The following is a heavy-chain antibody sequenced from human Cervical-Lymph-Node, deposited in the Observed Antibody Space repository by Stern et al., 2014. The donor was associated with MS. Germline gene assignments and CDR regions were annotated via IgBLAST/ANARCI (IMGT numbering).Heavy chain of an antibody. D-gene: IGHD2-15*01. Sequence: QVQLVQSGPAVKKPGASVKVSCKASEYTHNNYLIHWVRQAPGQRPDWMGVINPSGATNYAQKVQDRVTMTTDASTSTFYMELSRLRSEDTAVYYCAVRYCSGGRCYSVPDVWGQGTTVIVSS. CDR1: EYTHNNYL. CDR2: INPSGAT. J-gene: IGHJ6*02. V-gene: IGHV1-46*02. CDR3: AVRYCSGGRCYSVPDV.